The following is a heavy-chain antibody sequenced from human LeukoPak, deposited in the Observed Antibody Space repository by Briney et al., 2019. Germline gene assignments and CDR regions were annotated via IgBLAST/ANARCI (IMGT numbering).Heavy chain of an antibody. CDR1: GFTFSSYA. Sequence: GGSLRLSCTASGFTFSSYAMSWVRQAPGKGLEWVANIKQDGSEKNYVDSVKGRFIISRDNAKNSLYLQMNTLRADDTAVYYCARDGFGTGSNWGQGTLVTVSS. CDR3: ARDGFGTGSN. D-gene: IGHD3-16*01. V-gene: IGHV3-7*03. CDR2: IKQDGSEK. J-gene: IGHJ4*02.